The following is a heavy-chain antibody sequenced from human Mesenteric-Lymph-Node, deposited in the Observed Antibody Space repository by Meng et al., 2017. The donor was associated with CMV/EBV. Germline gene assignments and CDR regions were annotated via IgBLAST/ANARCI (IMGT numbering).Heavy chain of an antibody. CDR1: GFTFSSYG. J-gene: IGHJ6*02. Sequence: GESLKISCAASGFTFSSYGMHWVRQAPGKGLEWVAFIRYDGSNKYYADSVKGRFTISRDNSKNTLYLQMNSLRAEDTAVYYCAKRQIRGDIVVVPVYYYYGMDVWGQGTTVTVSS. V-gene: IGHV3-30*02. CDR3: AKRQIRGDIVVVPVYYYYGMDV. D-gene: IGHD2-2*01. CDR2: IRYDGSNK.